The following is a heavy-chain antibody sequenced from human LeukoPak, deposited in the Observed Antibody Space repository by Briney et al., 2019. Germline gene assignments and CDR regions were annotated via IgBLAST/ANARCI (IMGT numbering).Heavy chain of an antibody. CDR2: IYPGDSDS. V-gene: IGHV5-51*01. J-gene: IGHJ4*02. Sequence: GEPLQISCKGFGYSFTSFWIGWVRQMPGIGLEWSGIIYPGDSDSRYSPSFQGQVTISADKSISTTYLQWSSLKASDTAMYFCARQVAYTSGRTFDFWGQGTLVTVSS. CDR3: ARQVAYTSGRTFDF. D-gene: IGHD6-19*01. CDR1: GYSFTSFW.